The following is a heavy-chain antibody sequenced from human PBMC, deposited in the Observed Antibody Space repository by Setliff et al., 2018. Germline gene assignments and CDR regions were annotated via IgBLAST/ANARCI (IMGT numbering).Heavy chain of an antibody. J-gene: IGHJ4*02. V-gene: IGHV1-18*01. CDR2: ISAYSDDT. Sequence: ASVKVSCKASGHTFITFGISWVRQAPGQGLEWMGWISAYSDDTKYAEKFQGRVTMTMDTSTGTAYMELRSLRSDDTAVYICAYDSSGYYPGYWGQGTLVTVST. CDR3: AYDSSGYYPGY. CDR1: GHTFITFG. D-gene: IGHD3-22*01.